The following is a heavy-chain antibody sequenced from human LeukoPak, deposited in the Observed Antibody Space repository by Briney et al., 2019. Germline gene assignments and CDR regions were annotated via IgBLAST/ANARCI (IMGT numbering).Heavy chain of an antibody. CDR1: GFTFRSRV. Sequence: GGSLRLCCASSGFTFRSRVMSWVRQAPGKGLEWVSTITGSGGSTYYADSVKGRFTISRDNSKNTLFLQMNSLRAEDTAVYFCASDRGGVDCYSKCYLDYWAQGTLVTVSS. CDR2: ITGSGGST. CDR3: ASDRGGVDCYSKCYLDY. D-gene: IGHD2-21*02. J-gene: IGHJ4*02. V-gene: IGHV3-23*01.